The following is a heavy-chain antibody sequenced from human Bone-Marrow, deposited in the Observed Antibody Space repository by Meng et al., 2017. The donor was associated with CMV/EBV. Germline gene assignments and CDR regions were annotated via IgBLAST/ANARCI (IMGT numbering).Heavy chain of an antibody. V-gene: IGHV3-7*01. Sequence: GESLKISCAASGFTFSSYSMNWVRQAPGKGLEWVANIKQDGSEKYYVDSVKGRLTISRDNAKNSLYLQMNSLRAEDTAVYYYARTFDYWGQGTLVTVSS. CDR1: GFTFSSYS. J-gene: IGHJ4*02. CDR3: ARTFDY. CDR2: IKQDGSEK.